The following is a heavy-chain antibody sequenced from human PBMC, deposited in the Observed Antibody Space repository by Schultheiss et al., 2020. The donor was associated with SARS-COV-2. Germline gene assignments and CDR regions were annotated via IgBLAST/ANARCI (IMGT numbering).Heavy chain of an antibody. V-gene: IGHV1-46*01. CDR2: INPSGGST. CDR1: GGTFSSYA. D-gene: IGHD2/OR15-2a*01. CDR3: ARVGTFVDY. Sequence: ASVKVSCKASGGTFSSYAISWVRQAPGQGLEWMGVINPSGGSTSYAQKFQGRVTMTRDTSTSTVYMELSSLRSEDTAVYYCARVGTFVDYWGQGTLVTVSS. J-gene: IGHJ4*02.